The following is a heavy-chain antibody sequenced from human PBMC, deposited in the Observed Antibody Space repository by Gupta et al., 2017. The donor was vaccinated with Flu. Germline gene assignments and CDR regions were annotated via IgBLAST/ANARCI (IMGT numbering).Heavy chain of an antibody. J-gene: IGHJ6*02. CDR2: IYYSGST. CDR1: GGSISSSSYY. D-gene: IGHD3-3*01. Sequence: QLQLQESGPGLVKPSETLSLTCTVSGGSISSSSYYWGWIRQPPGKGLEWIGSIYYSGSTYYNPSLKSRVTISVDTSKNQFSLKLSSVTAADTAVYYCARQVAFEWLFGVVGEVDVWGQGTTVTVSS. V-gene: IGHV4-39*01. CDR3: ARQVAFEWLFGVVGEVDV.